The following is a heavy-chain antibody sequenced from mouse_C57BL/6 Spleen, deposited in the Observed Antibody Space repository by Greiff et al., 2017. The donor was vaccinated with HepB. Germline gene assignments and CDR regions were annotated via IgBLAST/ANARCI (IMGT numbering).Heavy chain of an antibody. Sequence: EVQLQQSGPELVKPGASVKISCKASGYSFTGYYMNWVKQSPEKSLEWIGEINPSTGGTTYNQKFKAKATLTVDKSSSTAYMQLKSLTSEDSAVYDCARGSSTMISYFDYWGQGTTLTVSS. V-gene: IGHV1-42*01. D-gene: IGHD2-4*01. CDR2: INPSTGGT. J-gene: IGHJ2*01. CDR3: ARGSSTMISYFDY. CDR1: GYSFTGYY.